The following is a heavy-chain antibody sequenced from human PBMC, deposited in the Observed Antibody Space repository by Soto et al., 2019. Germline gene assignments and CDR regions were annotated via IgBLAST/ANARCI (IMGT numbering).Heavy chain of an antibody. J-gene: IGHJ4*02. CDR2: INSDGSST. D-gene: IGHD3-22*01. V-gene: IGHV3-74*01. CDR3: ATYYYDSSGYYHFDY. CDR1: GFTFSSYW. Sequence: GGSLRLSCAASGFTFSSYWMHWVRQAPGKGLVWVSRINSDGSSTSYADSVKGRFTISRDNAKNTLYLQMNSLRAEDTAVYYCATYYYDSSGYYHFDYWGQGTLVTVSS.